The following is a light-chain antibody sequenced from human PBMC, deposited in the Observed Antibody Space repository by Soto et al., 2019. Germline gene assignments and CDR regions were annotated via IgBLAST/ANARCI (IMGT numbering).Light chain of an antibody. CDR2: GAS. CDR3: QQYSRAPLT. J-gene: IGKJ1*01. CDR1: QSIDDNY. V-gene: IGKV3-20*01. Sequence: PGERATLSCRASQSIDDNYLAWYQQKPGQAPRLVIYGASTRATDIPDRFSASGSGTDFTLTISRLEPEDFAVYYCQQYSRAPLTFGQGTKV.